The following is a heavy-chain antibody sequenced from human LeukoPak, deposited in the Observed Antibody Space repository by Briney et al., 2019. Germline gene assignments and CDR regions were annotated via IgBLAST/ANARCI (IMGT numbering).Heavy chain of an antibody. V-gene: IGHV3-30*19. Sequence: PGGSLRLSCAASGFTFGSYGMHWVRQAPGKGLEWVAFIQYAGSSKQYADSVNGRFTISRDNSKNTVSLQMNNLRPEDTDVYYCARRAFYMDVWGEGTTVTVSS. J-gene: IGHJ6*04. CDR1: GFTFGSYG. CDR2: IQYAGSSK. CDR3: ARRAFYMDV. D-gene: IGHD2/OR15-2a*01.